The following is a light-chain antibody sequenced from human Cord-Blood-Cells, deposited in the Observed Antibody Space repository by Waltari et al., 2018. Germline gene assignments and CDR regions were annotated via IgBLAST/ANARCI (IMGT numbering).Light chain of an antibody. V-gene: IGLV1-40*01. CDR2: GNS. J-gene: IGLJ2*01. CDR1: SSNIGAGYD. Sequence: QSVLPHPPSVSGAPGQRVTISCTGSSSNIGAGYDVHWYQQLPGTAPKLLIYGNSNRPSGVPDRFSGSKSGTSASLAITGLQAEDEADYYCQSYDSSLSWVFGGGTKLTVL. CDR3: QSYDSSLSWV.